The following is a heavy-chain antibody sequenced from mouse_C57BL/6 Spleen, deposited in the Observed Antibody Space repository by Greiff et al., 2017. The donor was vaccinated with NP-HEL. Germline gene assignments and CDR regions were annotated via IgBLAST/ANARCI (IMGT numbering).Heavy chain of an antibody. Sequence: EVKLQQSGAELVRPGASVKLSCTASGFNIKDDYMHWVKQRPEQGLEWIGWIDPENGDTEYASKFQGKATITADKSSNTAYLQLSSLTSEDTAVYYCTTTAVGRGYFDVWGTGTTVTVSS. CDR2: IDPENGDT. V-gene: IGHV14-4*01. D-gene: IGHD1-1*01. CDR1: GFNIKDDY. J-gene: IGHJ1*03. CDR3: TTTAVGRGYFDV.